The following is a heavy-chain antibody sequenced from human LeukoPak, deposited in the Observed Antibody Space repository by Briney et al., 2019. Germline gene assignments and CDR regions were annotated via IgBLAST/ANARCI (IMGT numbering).Heavy chain of an antibody. D-gene: IGHD2-21*02. V-gene: IGHV4-61*01. CDR1: GGSVSSGSSF. J-gene: IGHJ4*02. CDR3: ARDRGDGDYYDY. CDR2: IYYSGST. Sequence: SETLSLTCTVSGGSVSSGSSFWSWIRQPPGKGLEWIGYIYYSGSTNYNPSLKSRVTISVDTSKNQFSLKLSSVTAADTAVYYCARDRGDGDYYDYWGQGTLVTVSS.